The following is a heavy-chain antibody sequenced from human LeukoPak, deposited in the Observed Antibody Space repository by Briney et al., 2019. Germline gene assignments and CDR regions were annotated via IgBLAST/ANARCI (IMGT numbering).Heavy chain of an antibody. Sequence: ASVKVSCKASGGTFSSYAISWVRQAPGQGLEWMGGVIPIFGTANYAQKFQGRVTITADESTSTAYMELSSVRSEDTAVYYCARVGSVWYYYDSSGYYLDYWGQGTLVTVSS. J-gene: IGHJ4*02. CDR2: VIPIFGTA. V-gene: IGHV1-69*13. CDR1: GGTFSSYA. D-gene: IGHD3-22*01. CDR3: ARVGSVWYYYDSSGYYLDY.